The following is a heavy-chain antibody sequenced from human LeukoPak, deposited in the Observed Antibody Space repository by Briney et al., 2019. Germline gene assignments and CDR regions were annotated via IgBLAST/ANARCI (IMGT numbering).Heavy chain of an antibody. V-gene: IGHV4-4*02. CDR3: ARVSGIAAAGTSNYYYYGMDV. CDR2: IYHSGST. CDR1: GGSISSSNW. D-gene: IGHD6-13*01. Sequence: SGTLSLTCAVSGGSISSSNWWSWVRQPPGKGLEWIGEIYHSGSTNYNPSLKSRVTISVDKSKNQFSLKLSSVTAADTAVYYCARVSGIAAAGTSNYYYYGMDVWGQGTTVTVSS. J-gene: IGHJ6*02.